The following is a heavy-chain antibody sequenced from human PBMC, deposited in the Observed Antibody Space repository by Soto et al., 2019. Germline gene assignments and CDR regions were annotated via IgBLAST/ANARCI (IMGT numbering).Heavy chain of an antibody. J-gene: IGHJ4*02. CDR1: GFTFSSYS. V-gene: IGHV3-21*01. CDR3: AREYSGYDPVLKYTGYSSSWWDY. CDR2: ISSSSSYI. D-gene: IGHD6-13*01. Sequence: GGSLRLSCAASGFTFSSYSMNWVRQAPGKGLEWVSSISSSSSYIYYADSVKGRFTISRDNAKNSLYLQMNSLRAEDTAVYYCAREYSGYDPVLKYTGYSSSWWDYWGQGTLVTVSS.